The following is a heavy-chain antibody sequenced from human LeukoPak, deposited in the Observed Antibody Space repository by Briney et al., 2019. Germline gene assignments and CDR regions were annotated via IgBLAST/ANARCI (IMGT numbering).Heavy chain of an antibody. CDR1: GGSISSSSYY. Sequence: KPSETLSLTCTVSGGSISSSSYYWGWIRQPPGKGLEWIGSIYYSGSTYYNPSLKSRVTISVDTSKNQFSLKLSSVTPEDTAVYYCARDPRLRDGYNFDYWGQGTLVIVSS. D-gene: IGHD5-24*01. CDR2: IYYSGST. V-gene: IGHV4-39*07. J-gene: IGHJ4*02. CDR3: ARDPRLRDGYNFDY.